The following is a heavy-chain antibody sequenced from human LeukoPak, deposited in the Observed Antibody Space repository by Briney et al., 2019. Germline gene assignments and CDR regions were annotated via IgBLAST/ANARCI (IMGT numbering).Heavy chain of an antibody. Sequence: ASAKVSCKVSGGTFSSYAISWVRQAPGQGLEWMGGIIPIFGIANYAQKFQGRVTITADESTSTAYMELSSLRSEDTAVYYCATNIVVVPAAIRAPPYGMDVWGQGTTVTVSS. J-gene: IGHJ6*02. CDR2: IIPIFGIA. V-gene: IGHV1-69*13. CDR1: GGTFSSYA. D-gene: IGHD2-2*01. CDR3: ATNIVVVPAAIRAPPYGMDV.